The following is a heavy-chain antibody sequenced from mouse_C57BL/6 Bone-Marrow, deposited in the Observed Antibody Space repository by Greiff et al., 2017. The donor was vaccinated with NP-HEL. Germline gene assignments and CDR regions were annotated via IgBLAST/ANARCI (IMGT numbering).Heavy chain of an antibody. V-gene: IGHV3-8*01. CDR2: ISYSGST. CDR3: ARGDGYYVWAMDY. CDR1: GYSITSDY. Sequence: EVKLMESGPGLAKPSQTLSLTCSVTGYSITSDYWNWIRKFPGNKLEYMGYISYSGSTYYNPSLKSRISITRDTSKNQYYLQLNSVTTEDTATYYCARGDGYYVWAMDYWGQGTSVTVSS. J-gene: IGHJ4*01. D-gene: IGHD2-3*01.